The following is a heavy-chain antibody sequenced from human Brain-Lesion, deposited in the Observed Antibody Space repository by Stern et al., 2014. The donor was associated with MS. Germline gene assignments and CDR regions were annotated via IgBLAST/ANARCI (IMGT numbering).Heavy chain of an antibody. Sequence: MQLVESVPEVKKPGSSVQVSCKASGGTFGTYPITWLRQAPGQGLEWMGRIIPIFGSPNYAQKFQGRVTITADRSTTTVYMKLSSLKSDDAAVYYCAKDGPALVTNWFDPWGRGTLVTVSS. V-gene: IGHV1-69*06. CDR1: GGTFGTYP. D-gene: IGHD5-18*01. CDR3: AKDGPALVTNWFDP. CDR2: IIPIFGSP. J-gene: IGHJ5*02.